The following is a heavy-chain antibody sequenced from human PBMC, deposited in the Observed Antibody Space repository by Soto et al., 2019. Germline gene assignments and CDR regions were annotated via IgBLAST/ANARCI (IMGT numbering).Heavy chain of an antibody. V-gene: IGHV4-39*01. Sequence: SETLSLPCSVSGGSISSRTFYWGWIRQPPGKGLEWIGSIYYSGSTYYNPSLESRVSISVDTSKNQFSLKLNSATAADLAVYYCAKHPGDGLSHMDVWGKGTTVTVSS. J-gene: IGHJ6*03. D-gene: IGHD5-12*01. CDR2: IYYSGST. CDR3: AKHPGDGLSHMDV. CDR1: GGSISSRTFY.